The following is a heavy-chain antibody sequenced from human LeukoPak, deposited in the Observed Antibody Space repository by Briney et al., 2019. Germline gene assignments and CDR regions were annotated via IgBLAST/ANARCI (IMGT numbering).Heavy chain of an antibody. CDR3: ARGARGSYSY. CDR1: GGSISSSSYY. Sequence: PSETLSLTCSVSGGSISSSSYYWGWIRQPPGKGLEWIGSIYYSGSTYYNSSLKSRVTISVDTSKSQFSLRLSSVTAADTAVYYCARGARGSYSYWGQGTLVTVSS. J-gene: IGHJ4*02. CDR2: IYYSGST. D-gene: IGHD1-26*01. V-gene: IGHV4-39*01.